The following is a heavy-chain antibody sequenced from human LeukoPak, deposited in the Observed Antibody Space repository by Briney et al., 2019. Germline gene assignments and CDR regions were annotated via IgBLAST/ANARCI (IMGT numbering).Heavy chain of an antibody. Sequence: GGSLRLSCAASGFTFSSYAMSWIRQTPGKGLEWVSAISGSGGSTYYADSVKGRFTISRDNSKNTLFLQMNSLRAEDTAPYYWAKSAAINFYSGLNVWGKGTTVTVPT. D-gene: IGHD5-12*01. CDR1: GFTFSSYA. J-gene: IGHJ6*04. CDR3: AKSAAINFYSGLNV. CDR2: ISGSGGST. V-gene: IGHV3-23*01.